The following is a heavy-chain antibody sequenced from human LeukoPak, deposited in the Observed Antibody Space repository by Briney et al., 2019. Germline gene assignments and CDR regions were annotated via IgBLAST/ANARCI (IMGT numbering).Heavy chain of an antibody. V-gene: IGHV4-38-2*02. CDR1: GYSISSVYY. Sequence: PSETLSLTCTVSGYSISSVYYWDWIRQPPGKGLEWIGSIYHSGSTYYNPSLKSRVTISVDTSKNQFSLKLSSVTAADTAVYYCARKRKNYYDSSGYLDYWGQGTLVTVSS. CDR3: ARKRKNYYDSSGYLDY. D-gene: IGHD3-22*01. CDR2: IYHSGST. J-gene: IGHJ4*02.